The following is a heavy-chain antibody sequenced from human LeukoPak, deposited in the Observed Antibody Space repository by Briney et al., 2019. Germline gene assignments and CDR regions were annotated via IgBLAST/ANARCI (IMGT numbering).Heavy chain of an antibody. CDR2: VKNDGSST. CDR3: ARGNDYWSGYIDY. D-gene: IGHD3-3*01. J-gene: IGHJ4*02. Sequence: GGSLRLSCAASGFAFSSHWMHWVRQAPGPGLVRVSHVKNDGSSTNYADSVRGRFTISRDNAKNTLYLQMNSLRAKDTAVYYCARGNDYWSGYIDYWGQGTLVTVSS. CDR1: GFAFSSHW. V-gene: IGHV3-74*01.